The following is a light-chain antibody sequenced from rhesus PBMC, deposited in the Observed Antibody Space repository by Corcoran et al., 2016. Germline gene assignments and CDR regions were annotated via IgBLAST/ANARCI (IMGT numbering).Light chain of an antibody. V-gene: IGKV1-69*01. J-gene: IGKJ1*01. CDR1: QGISNW. CDR3: QQHDNSPWT. CDR2: RAS. Sequence: DIQMTQSPSSLSASVGDRVTITCRASQGISNWLAWYQQKPGKAPKLLIYRASNLETGVPLRFSGSGSGTDFTLTISSLQPEDIATYYCQQHDNSPWTFGQGTKVEIK.